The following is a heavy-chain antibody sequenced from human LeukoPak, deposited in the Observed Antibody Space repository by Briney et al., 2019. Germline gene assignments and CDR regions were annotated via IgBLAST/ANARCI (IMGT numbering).Heavy chain of an antibody. D-gene: IGHD3-22*01. CDR2: INTYTGDP. V-gene: IGHV7-4-1*02. Sequence: ASVRVSCKSSGYTFTRYSVQWVRQDPGQGLEWMGWINTYTGDPTYAQGFTGRFVFSLDTSVTTAYLQINSLEAEDTAVYYCARDARWDSSGYFLDYWGQGDLVTVSS. J-gene: IGHJ4*02. CDR3: ARDARWDSSGYFLDY. CDR1: GYTFTRYS.